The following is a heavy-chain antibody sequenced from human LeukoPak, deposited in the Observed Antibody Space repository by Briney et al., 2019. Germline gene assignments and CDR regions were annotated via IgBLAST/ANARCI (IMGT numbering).Heavy chain of an antibody. V-gene: IGHV3-7*04. Sequence: GGSLRLSCVASGFPFSSYWMTWVRQAPGKGLEWVANIKQDGSKKSYVDSVKGRFTISRDNAKNSLYPQMNSLRAEDTAIYYCTRVGYIDEGIDYWGQGTLVTVSS. CDR1: GFPFSSYW. CDR2: IKQDGSKK. J-gene: IGHJ4*02. CDR3: TRVGYIDEGIDY. D-gene: IGHD5-24*01.